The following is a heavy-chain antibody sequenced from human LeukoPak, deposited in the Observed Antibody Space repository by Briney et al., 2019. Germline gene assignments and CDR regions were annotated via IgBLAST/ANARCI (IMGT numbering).Heavy chain of an antibody. V-gene: IGHV3-23*01. CDR2: ISPSGGST. J-gene: IGHJ6*02. CDR3: AKGRSSGGWSFDYYGMDV. D-gene: IGHD6-19*01. CDR1: AFTFNNYA. Sequence: SGGSLRLSCEVSAFTFNNYAATWVRQAPGKGLEWVSSISPSGGSTYYADSVKGRFTISRDNSKNTLYLQMNSLRADDTAVYYCAKGRSSGGWSFDYYGMDVWGQGTTVTVSS.